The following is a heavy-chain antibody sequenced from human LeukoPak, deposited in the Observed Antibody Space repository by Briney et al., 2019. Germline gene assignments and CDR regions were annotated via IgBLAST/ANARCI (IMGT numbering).Heavy chain of an antibody. Sequence: PSETLSLTCTVSGGPISTSNSYWDWIRQPPGKGLDWIASVYFGGNTYYNPSLKSRVTISVDTSKNQVSLKVNSVTAADTAVYYCARHLFDYSVFDIWGQGTIFTVSS. D-gene: IGHD4/OR15-4a*01. CDR1: GGPISTSNSY. V-gene: IGHV4-39*01. J-gene: IGHJ3*02. CDR3: ARHLFDYSVFDI. CDR2: VYFGGNT.